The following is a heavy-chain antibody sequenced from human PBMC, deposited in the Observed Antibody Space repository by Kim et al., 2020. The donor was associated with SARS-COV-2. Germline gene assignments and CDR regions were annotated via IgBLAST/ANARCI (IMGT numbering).Heavy chain of an antibody. CDR2: IYNSGSA. J-gene: IGHJ3*02. Sequence: SETLSLTCTVSGGSISSGNYYWSWIRQHPGKGLEWIGYIYNSGSAYYSPSLKSRVTISVDTSKNQFSLKLNSVTAADTAVYYCARDWGGGSGSYYRALDIWGQGTMVTVSS. D-gene: IGHD3-10*01. CDR3: ARDWGGGSGSYYRALDI. V-gene: IGHV4-31*03. CDR1: GGSISSGNYY.